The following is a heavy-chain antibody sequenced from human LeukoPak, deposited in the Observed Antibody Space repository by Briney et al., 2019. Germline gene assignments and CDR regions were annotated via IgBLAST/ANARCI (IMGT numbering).Heavy chain of an antibody. D-gene: IGHD3-10*01. Sequence: QPGGSLRLSCAASGFTFSSYSMNWVRQAPGKGLEWVSYISSSSSTMYYADSVKGRFTISRDNAKNSLYLQMNSLRAEDTAVYYCARDPDYYGSGDAFDIWGQGTMVTVS. V-gene: IGHV3-48*01. CDR3: ARDPDYYGSGDAFDI. CDR2: ISSSSSTM. CDR1: GFTFSSYS. J-gene: IGHJ3*02.